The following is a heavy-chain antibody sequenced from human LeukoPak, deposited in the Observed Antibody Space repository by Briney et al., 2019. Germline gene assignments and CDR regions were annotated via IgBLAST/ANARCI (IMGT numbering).Heavy chain of an antibody. CDR1: GYTFTSYY. Sequence: ASVKVSCKASGYTFTSYYMHWVRQAPGQGLEWMGIINPSGGSTSYAQKFQGRVTMTRDTSTSTVYMQLSSLRSEDTAVYYCARGIDGSGWYIATYGYWGQGTLVTVSS. J-gene: IGHJ4*02. CDR3: ARGIDGSGWYIATYGY. D-gene: IGHD6-19*01. CDR2: INPSGGST. V-gene: IGHV1-46*01.